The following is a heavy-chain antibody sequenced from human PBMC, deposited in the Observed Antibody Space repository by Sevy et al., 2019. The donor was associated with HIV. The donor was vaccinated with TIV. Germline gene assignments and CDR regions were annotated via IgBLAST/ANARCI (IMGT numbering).Heavy chain of an antibody. CDR3: ARGKVLFDY. D-gene: IGHD1-20*01. Sequence: SETLSLTCTVSGGSFSSYYWSWIRQSPGKGLEWIGYIYYNGTTNSSPSLRRRVTISPHTSKSQFSLKLKSVTAADKAVYYCARGKVLFDYWGQGTLVTVSS. CDR2: IYYNGTT. CDR1: GGSFSSYY. J-gene: IGHJ4*02. V-gene: IGHV4-59*01.